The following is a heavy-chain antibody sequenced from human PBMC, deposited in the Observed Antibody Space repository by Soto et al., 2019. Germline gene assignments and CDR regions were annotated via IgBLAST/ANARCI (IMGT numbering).Heavy chain of an antibody. CDR3: ARDAAIAVPAPRYGMDV. CDR1: GFTFSNYW. J-gene: IGHJ6*01. V-gene: IGHV3-7*05. D-gene: IGHD6-19*01. Sequence: EVQLVESGGGLVQPGGSLRVSCAASGFTFSNYWMSWVRQAPGKGLEWVANITQNGSEKYSVDSVKGRFTLSRDNAKSSLYLQMTCLRAEDTAVYYCARDAAIAVPAPRYGMDVGGQGTTVTVSS. CDR2: ITQNGSEK.